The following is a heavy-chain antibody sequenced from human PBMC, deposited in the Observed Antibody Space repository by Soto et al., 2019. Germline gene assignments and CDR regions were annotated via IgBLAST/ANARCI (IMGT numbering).Heavy chain of an antibody. V-gene: IGHV4-59*08. CDR1: GSSISSYY. D-gene: IGHD3-22*01. CDR2: IYYSGST. Sequence: SETLSLTCTVPGSSISSYYWSWIRQPPGKGLEWIGYIYYSGSTNYNPSLKSRVTISVDTSKNQFSLKLSSVTAADTAVYYCARHLGYDSGGYYRNWFDPWGQGTLVTVS. CDR3: ARHLGYDSGGYYRNWFDP. J-gene: IGHJ5*02.